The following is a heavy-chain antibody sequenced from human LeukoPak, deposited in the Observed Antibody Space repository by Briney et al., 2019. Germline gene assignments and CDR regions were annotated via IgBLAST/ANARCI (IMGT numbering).Heavy chain of an antibody. CDR1: GGTFSSYA. Sequence: SVKVSCKASGGTFSSYAISWVRRAPGQGLEWMGRIIPILGIANYAQKFQGRVTITADKSTSTAYMELSSLRSEDTAVYYCARTIWAFASELPNNWFDPWGQGTLVTVSS. V-gene: IGHV1-69*04. D-gene: IGHD1-26*01. CDR2: IIPILGIA. CDR3: ARTIWAFASELPNNWFDP. J-gene: IGHJ5*02.